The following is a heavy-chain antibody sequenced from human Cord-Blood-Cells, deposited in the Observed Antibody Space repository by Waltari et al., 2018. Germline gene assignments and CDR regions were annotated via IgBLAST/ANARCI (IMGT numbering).Heavy chain of an antibody. J-gene: IGHJ4*02. D-gene: IGHD7-27*01. CDR1: GGSISSSSYY. Sequence: QLQLQESGPGLVKPSETLSLTCTVPGGSISSSSYYWGWIRQPPGKGLEWIGSIYYSGSTYYNPSLKSRVTISVDTSKNQFSLKLSSVTAADTAVYYCARQNWACLGFDYWGQGTLVTVSS. CDR2: IYYSGST. CDR3: ARQNWACLGFDY. V-gene: IGHV4-39*07.